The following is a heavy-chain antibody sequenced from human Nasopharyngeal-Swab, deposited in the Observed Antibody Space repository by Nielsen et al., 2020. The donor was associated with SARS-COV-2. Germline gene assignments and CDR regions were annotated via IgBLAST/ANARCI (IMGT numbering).Heavy chain of an antibody. CDR2: ISGSGDNT. Sequence: GSLILSCEASGFTFESYVMTWVRQAPGKGLEWVSIISGSGDNTYYADSVRGRFTISRDNSQRTVFLQMTRLRAEDTALYYCAKDPSAAMDVWGKGTTVIVSS. V-gene: IGHV3-23*01. CDR3: AKDPSAAMDV. CDR1: GFTFESYV. J-gene: IGHJ6*03. D-gene: IGHD6-13*01.